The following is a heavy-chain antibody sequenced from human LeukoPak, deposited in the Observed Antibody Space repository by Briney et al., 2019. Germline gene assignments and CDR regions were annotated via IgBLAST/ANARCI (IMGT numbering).Heavy chain of an antibody. CDR2: IYSGGST. D-gene: IGHD2-2*01. CDR3: ARGGGYRSSTSCYAGEEDAFDI. Sequence: GGSLRLSCAASGLTVSSNSMSWVRQAPGKGLEWVSFIYSGGSTYYADSVKGRFTISRDNSKNTLYLQMNSLRAEDTAVYYCARGGGYRSSTSCYAGEEDAFDIWGQGTMVTVSS. J-gene: IGHJ3*02. V-gene: IGHV3-53*01. CDR1: GLTVSSNS.